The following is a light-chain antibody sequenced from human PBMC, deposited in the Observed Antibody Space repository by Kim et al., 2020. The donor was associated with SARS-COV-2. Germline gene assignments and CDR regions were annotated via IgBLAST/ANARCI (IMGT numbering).Light chain of an antibody. CDR1: SGRIASNF. J-gene: IGLJ3*02. CDR3: QSYDATNQV. V-gene: IGLV6-57*01. Sequence: GKTVSIPCSRSSGRIASNFVQWYQQRPGSSPTIVIYEDYQRPSGVPDRFAGSIDRSANSASLTISGLKTEDEADYYCQSYDATNQVFGGGTQLTVL. CDR2: EDY.